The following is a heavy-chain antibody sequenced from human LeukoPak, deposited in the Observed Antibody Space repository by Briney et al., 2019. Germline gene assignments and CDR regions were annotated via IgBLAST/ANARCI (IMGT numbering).Heavy chain of an antibody. J-gene: IGHJ4*02. CDR3: ARHLAGYDSD. Sequence: SETLSLTCTVSGGSISSYYGSWIRQPPGKGLEWIGYIYYSGSTNYNPSLKSRVTISVDTSKNQFSLKLSSVTGADTAVYYCARHLAGYDSDWGQGTLVTVSS. CDR2: IYYSGST. V-gene: IGHV4-59*08. D-gene: IGHD3-9*01. CDR1: GGSISSYY.